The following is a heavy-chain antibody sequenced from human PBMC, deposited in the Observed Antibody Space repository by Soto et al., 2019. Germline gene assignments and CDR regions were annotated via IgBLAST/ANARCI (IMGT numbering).Heavy chain of an antibody. CDR1: GGTFSSYA. Sequence: QVQLVQSGAEVKKPGSSVKVSCKASGGTFSSYAISWVRQAPGQGLEWMGGIIPIFGTANYAQKFQGRVTITADESTSTAYMELSSLRSEDTAVYYCASEGGSWNYRYYAMDVWGQGTTVTVSS. CDR2: IIPIFGTA. J-gene: IGHJ6*02. D-gene: IGHD3-10*01. V-gene: IGHV1-69*12. CDR3: ASEGGSWNYRYYAMDV.